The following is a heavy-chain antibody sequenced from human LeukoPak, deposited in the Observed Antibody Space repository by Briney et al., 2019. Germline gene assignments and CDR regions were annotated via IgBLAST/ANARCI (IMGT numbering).Heavy chain of an antibody. Sequence: QTGGSLRLSCAASGFTFSSYNMNWVRQAPGKGLEWVSYISSSGSTIYYADSVKGRFTISRDNSKNTLYLQMNSLRAEDTAVYYCAKDQGRGYYYGSGSPPGPWGQGTLVTVSS. CDR2: ISSSGSTI. V-gene: IGHV3-48*01. CDR3: AKDQGRGYYYGSGSPPGP. CDR1: GFTFSSYN. J-gene: IGHJ5*02. D-gene: IGHD3-10*01.